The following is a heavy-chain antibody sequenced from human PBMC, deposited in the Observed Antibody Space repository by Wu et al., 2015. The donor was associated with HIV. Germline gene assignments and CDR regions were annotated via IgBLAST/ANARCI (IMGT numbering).Heavy chain of an antibody. V-gene: IGHV1-69*13. CDR1: GGSFSSDA. CDR2: VIPVFDRT. Sequence: QVHLVQFGAEVKEPGSSVKVSCKASGGSFSSDALSWVRQAPGLGLEWLGKVIPVFDRTTYAPKFQGRVTITADESTTTVFLEVSGLRFDDTAIYYCARPYSGYAYDIFDVWGQGTLISVSS. D-gene: IGHD3-22*01. CDR3: ARPYSGYAYDIFDV. J-gene: IGHJ3*01.